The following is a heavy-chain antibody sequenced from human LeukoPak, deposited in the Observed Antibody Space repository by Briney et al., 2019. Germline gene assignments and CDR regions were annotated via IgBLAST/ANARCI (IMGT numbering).Heavy chain of an antibody. CDR1: GFTFSSYA. J-gene: IGHJ4*02. Sequence: PGGSLRLSCAASGFTFSSYAMHWVRQAPGKGLEWVAVISYDGSNKYYADSVKGRFTISRDNAKNSLYLQMNSLRAEDTALYYCAKDLNPGRIVVVPAATVTGFDYWGQGTLVTVSS. CDR2: ISYDGSNK. D-gene: IGHD2-2*01. CDR3: AKDLNPGRIVVVPAATVTGFDY. V-gene: IGHV3-30-3*01.